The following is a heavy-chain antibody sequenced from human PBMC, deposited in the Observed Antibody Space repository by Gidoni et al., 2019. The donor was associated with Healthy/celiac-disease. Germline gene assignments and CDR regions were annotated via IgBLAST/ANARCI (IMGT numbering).Heavy chain of an antibody. J-gene: IGHJ4*02. CDR3: ARDRSGWYYFDY. CDR1: AFTFSRYG. Sequence: QVQMVEAGGGVVQPGRSLRLSCAASAFTFSRYGMHWVRQGPGRGLGWVAVRWYDGSNKYYADSVKCRFTISRDNSKNTLYLQMNSLRAEDTAVYYCARDRSGWYYFDYWGQGTLVTVSS. CDR2: RWYDGSNK. V-gene: IGHV3-33*01. D-gene: IGHD6-19*01.